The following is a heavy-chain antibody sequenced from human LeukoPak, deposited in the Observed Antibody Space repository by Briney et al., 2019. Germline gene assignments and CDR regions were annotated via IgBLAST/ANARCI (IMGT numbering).Heavy chain of an antibody. V-gene: IGHV4-34*01. CDR1: GGSFSGYY. CDR2: INHSGGT. J-gene: IGHJ4*02. Sequence: SETLSLTCAVYGGSFSGYYWSWIRQPPGKGLEWIGEINHSGGTNYNPSLKSRVTISVDTSKNQFSLKLSSVTAADTAVYYCARSLRYSSSWSPFNYWGQGTLVTVSS. D-gene: IGHD6-13*01. CDR3: ARSLRYSSSWSPFNY.